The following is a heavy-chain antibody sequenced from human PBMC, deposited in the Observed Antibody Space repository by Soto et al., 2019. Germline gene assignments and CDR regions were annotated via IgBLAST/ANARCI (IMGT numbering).Heavy chain of an antibody. CDR1: GFTVSSNH. Sequence: EVQLAESGGGLVQPGGSLRLSCAASGFTVSSNHMSWVRQAPGKGLEWVSVLYSGGSTYYADSVKGRFTISRDNSKNTLYLQMNGLRAEDTAVYYCAIAAAGTPNWFDPWGQRTLVTVSS. V-gene: IGHV3-66*01. D-gene: IGHD6-13*01. CDR3: AIAAAGTPNWFDP. CDR2: LYSGGST. J-gene: IGHJ5*02.